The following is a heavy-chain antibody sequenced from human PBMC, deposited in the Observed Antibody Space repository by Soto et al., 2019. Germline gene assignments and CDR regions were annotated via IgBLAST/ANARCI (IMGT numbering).Heavy chain of an antibody. CDR1: GYTFTSYT. CDR3: ASTIVVVVDGTRALGY. D-gene: IGHD2-15*01. Sequence: QVQLVQSGAEMKKPGASVKVSCKTAGYTFTSYTIHWVRQAPGQRPEWMGWINAGNGNTGSSQKFQDRVTLTRDAASSAACSEPRTLRSEDTAVYYCASTIVVVVDGTRALGYGGQGTLVTVSS. V-gene: IGHV1-3*01. J-gene: IGHJ4*02. CDR2: INAGNGNT.